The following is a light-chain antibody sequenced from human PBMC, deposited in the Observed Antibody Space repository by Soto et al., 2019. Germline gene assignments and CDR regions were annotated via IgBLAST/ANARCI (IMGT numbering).Light chain of an antibody. CDR1: QGVYRH. CDR2: GAS. Sequence: EIVMTQSPATLSVSPGEKSNLPCQGHQGVYRHLAWYQQKPGQAPRLLIYGASTRATGIPARFSGSGSGTEFTLTIGSLQSEDFAVYYCQQYNNWPRTFGQGTKLEIK. CDR3: QQYNNWPRT. V-gene: IGKV3-15*01. J-gene: IGKJ2*01.